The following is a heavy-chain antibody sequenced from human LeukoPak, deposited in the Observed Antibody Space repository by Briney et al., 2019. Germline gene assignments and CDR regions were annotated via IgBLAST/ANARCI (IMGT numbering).Heavy chain of an antibody. CDR1: GFTFSSYA. Sequence: PGGSLRLSCAASGFTFSSYAMHWVRQAPGKGLEWVAVISYDGSNKYYAGSVKGRFTISRDNSKNTLYLQMNSLRAEDTAVYYCARGDLRDILRFDIWGQGTMVTVSS. J-gene: IGHJ3*02. CDR2: ISYDGSNK. D-gene: IGHD3-9*01. V-gene: IGHV3-30*04. CDR3: ARGDLRDILRFDI.